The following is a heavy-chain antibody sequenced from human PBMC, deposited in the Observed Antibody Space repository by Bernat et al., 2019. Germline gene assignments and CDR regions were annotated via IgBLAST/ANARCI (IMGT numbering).Heavy chain of an antibody. CDR3: AKDRYCSGGGCYTFEY. CDR2: ISYDGSNK. CDR1: GFTFSTYG. Sequence: QVQLVESGGGVVQPGRSLRLSCAASGFTFSTYGMHWVRQAPGKGLEWVAVISYDGSNKYYADSVKGRLTISRDNSKNTLYLQMDSLRTEDTAVYYYAKDRYCSGGGCYTFEYWGQGTQVTVSS. D-gene: IGHD2-15*01. J-gene: IGHJ4*02. V-gene: IGHV3-30*18.